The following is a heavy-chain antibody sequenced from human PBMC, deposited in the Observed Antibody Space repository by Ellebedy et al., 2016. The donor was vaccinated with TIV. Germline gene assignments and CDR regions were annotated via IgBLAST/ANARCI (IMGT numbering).Heavy chain of an antibody. D-gene: IGHD1-26*01. Sequence: AASVKVSCKLSGYTFTGYFIHWMRQAPGQGLEWMGWISADSGNTNYAQNLQGRVTMTRHTSTSTAYMELRSLRSDDTAVYYCAVGGAGGYAYYGMDVWGQGTTVTVSS. CDR1: GYTFTGYF. CDR3: AVGGAGGYAYYGMDV. J-gene: IGHJ6*02. CDR2: ISADSGNT. V-gene: IGHV1-18*04.